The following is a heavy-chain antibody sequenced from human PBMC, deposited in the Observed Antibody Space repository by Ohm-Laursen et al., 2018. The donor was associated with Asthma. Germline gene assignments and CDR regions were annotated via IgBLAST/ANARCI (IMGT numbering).Heavy chain of an antibody. CDR2: ISTASTFI. CDR1: GYTFSRYS. V-gene: IGHV3-21*01. J-gene: IGHJ4*02. Sequence: SLRLSCTASGYTFSRYSIHWVRQFPGKGLEWVASISTASTFIYYADSVRGRFTTSRDNAKNSVYLQMNSLRAEDTAVYYCAAWGSENFWGQGTLVTVS. D-gene: IGHD7-27*01. CDR3: AAWGSENF.